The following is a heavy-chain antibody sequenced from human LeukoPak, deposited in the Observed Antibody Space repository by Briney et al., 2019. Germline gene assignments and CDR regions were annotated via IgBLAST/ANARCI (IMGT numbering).Heavy chain of an antibody. CDR3: AKMTTGKFEY. J-gene: IGHJ4*02. D-gene: IGHD3-10*01. Sequence: GASVKVACKASGHSFTDFAMHWVRQAPGQRPEWMEWINTANGNTRYSQKLQGRVTITGDTSASTAYMELSSLTSQDTAVYYCAKMTTGKFEYWGQGTLVTVSS. CDR2: INTANGNT. CDR1: GHSFTDFA. V-gene: IGHV1-3*04.